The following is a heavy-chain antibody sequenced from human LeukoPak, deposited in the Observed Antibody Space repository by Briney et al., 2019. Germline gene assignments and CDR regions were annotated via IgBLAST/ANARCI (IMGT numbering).Heavy chain of an antibody. CDR3: ARDRGTVVVPAAMPLGSEGFDP. D-gene: IGHD2-2*01. J-gene: IGHJ5*02. Sequence: GGSLRLSCAASGFTFSSYGMHWVRQAPGKGLEWVAVIWYDGSNKYYADSVKGRFTISRDNSKNTLYLQMNSLRAEDTAVYYCARDRGTVVVPAAMPLGSEGFDPWGQGTLVTVSS. CDR2: IWYDGSNK. V-gene: IGHV3-33*01. CDR1: GFTFSSYG.